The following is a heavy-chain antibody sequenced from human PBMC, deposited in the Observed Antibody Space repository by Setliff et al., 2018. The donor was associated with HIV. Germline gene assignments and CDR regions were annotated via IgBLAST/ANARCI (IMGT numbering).Heavy chain of an antibody. CDR2: IRSKTYGATA. V-gene: IGHV3-49*04. D-gene: IGHD4-17*01. Sequence: LRLSCAASGFTFSNSAMHWVRQAPGKGLGWVGFIRSKTYGATAEYAASVKGRFTLSRDDSKSIAYLQMNNLKIEDTAVYYCSRDVLTSGYWGQGTLVTVSS. CDR3: SRDVLTSGY. J-gene: IGHJ4*02. CDR1: GFTFSNSA.